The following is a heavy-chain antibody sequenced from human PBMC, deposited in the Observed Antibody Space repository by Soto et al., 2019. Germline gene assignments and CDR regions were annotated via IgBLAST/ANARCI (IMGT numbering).Heavy chain of an antibody. CDR1: GGTFSRHT. CDR3: ARWAGFCSSPSCYTALDY. D-gene: IGHD2-2*02. J-gene: IGHJ4*02. V-gene: IGHV1-69*01. Sequence: QVQLVQSGAEVKKPGSSVKVSCKASGGTFSRHTVSWVRQAPGQGLEWMGGIIPVFGTTNYAQKFQGRVTTTADESTGTTYMELSSLRSDDTAVYYCARWAGFCSSPSCYTALDYWGQGTLVTVSS. CDR2: IIPVFGTT.